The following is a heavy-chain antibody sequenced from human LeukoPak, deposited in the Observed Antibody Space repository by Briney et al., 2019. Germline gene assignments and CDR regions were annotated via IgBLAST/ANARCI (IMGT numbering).Heavy chain of an antibody. D-gene: IGHD2-2*01. CDR3: AREEKDIVVVPAARGWFDP. CDR1: GGSINTPNYY. J-gene: IGHJ5*02. CDR2: IFYSGGT. Sequence: SETLSLTCTVSGGSINTPNYYWGWIRQTPGKGLEWIGNIFYSGGTYYSPSLTSRVTISVDTSKNQFSLKLSSVTAADTAVYYCAREEKDIVVVPAARGWFDPWGQGTLVTVSS. V-gene: IGHV4-39*07.